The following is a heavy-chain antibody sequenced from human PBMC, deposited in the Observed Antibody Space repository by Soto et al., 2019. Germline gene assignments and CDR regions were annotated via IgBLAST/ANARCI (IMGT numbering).Heavy chain of an antibody. CDR3: ARGGGYCSSTSCFDY. CDR1: GGSISSYY. J-gene: IGHJ4*02. V-gene: IGHV4-59*01. CDR2: IYYSGST. Sequence: SETLSLTCTVSGGSISSYYWSWIRQPPGKGLEWIGYIYYSGSTNYNPSLKSRVTISVDTSKNQFSLKLSSVTAADTAVYYCARGGGYCSSTSCFDYWGQGALVTVSS. D-gene: IGHD2-2*01.